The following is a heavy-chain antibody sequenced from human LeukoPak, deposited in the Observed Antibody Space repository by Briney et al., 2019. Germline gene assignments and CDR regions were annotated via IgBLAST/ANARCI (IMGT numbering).Heavy chain of an antibody. J-gene: IGHJ5*02. CDR1: GGTFSSYA. CDR2: IIPIFGTA. Sequence: GASVKVSCKASGGTFSSYAISWVRQAPGQGLEWMGGIIPIFGTANYAQKFQGRVTITADESTSTAYMELSSLRSEDTAVYYCARGRDYDFWSGYYPYNWFDPWGQGTLVTVSS. D-gene: IGHD3-3*01. V-gene: IGHV1-69*13. CDR3: ARGRDYDFWSGYYPYNWFDP.